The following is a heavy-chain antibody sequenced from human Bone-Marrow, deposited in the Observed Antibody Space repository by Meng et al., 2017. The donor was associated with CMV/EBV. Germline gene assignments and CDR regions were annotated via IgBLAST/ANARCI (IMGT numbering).Heavy chain of an antibody. V-gene: IGHV1-18*01. CDR2: ISPYNDNT. CDR3: GRYSGNYYAFDI. CDR1: GYTFTDYG. Sequence: ASVKVSCKASGYTFTDYGISWVRQAPGQGLEWMGWISPYNDNTKYAQRFQGRVTMTTDTSKTIAYMQLWGLRSDDTAVYYCGRYSGNYYAFDIWGQGTMVTVSS. D-gene: IGHD1-26*01. J-gene: IGHJ3*02.